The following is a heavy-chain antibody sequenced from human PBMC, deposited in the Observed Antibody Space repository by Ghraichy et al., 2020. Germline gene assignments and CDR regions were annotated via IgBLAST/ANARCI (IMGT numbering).Heavy chain of an antibody. J-gene: IGHJ5*02. V-gene: IGHV3-74*01. Sequence: GGSLRLSCAVSGFTFSSYWMHWVRQAPGKGLVWVSSISTDGSRTSYADSVKGRFTISRDNAKNTLYLQMNSLRAEDTAVYYCARDPYCSSTNCYTGSWFDPWCLGTLVTVSS. CDR3: ARDPYCSSTNCYTGSWFDP. CDR1: GFTFSSYW. D-gene: IGHD2-2*02. CDR2: ISTDGSRT.